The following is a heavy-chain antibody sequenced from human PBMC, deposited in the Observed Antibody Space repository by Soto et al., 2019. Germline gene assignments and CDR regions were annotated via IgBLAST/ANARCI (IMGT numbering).Heavy chain of an antibody. CDR1: GFTFNRHA. D-gene: IGHD2-8*01. CDR2: LSDSGGSI. J-gene: IGHJ4*02. Sequence: QPGGSLRLSCTASGFTFNRHAMTWVRQAPGKGLEWVSGLSDSGGSIYYADSVKGRFTISRDNSMNTLYLQMNTLRAEDTAVYYCAKVSSAWYAGFFDLWGQGT. CDR3: AKVSSAWYAGFFDL. V-gene: IGHV3-23*01.